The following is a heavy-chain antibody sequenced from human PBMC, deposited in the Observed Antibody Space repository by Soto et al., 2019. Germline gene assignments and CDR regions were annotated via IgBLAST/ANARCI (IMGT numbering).Heavy chain of an antibody. CDR1: GFTFSSYG. CDR3: ARDGVGATYYYYYYGMDV. D-gene: IGHD1-26*01. CDR2: IWYDGSNK. Sequence: GGSLRLSCAASGFTFSSYGMHWVRQAPGKGLEWVAVIWYDGSNKYYADSVKGRFTISRDNSKNTLYLQMNSLRAEDTAVYYCARDGVGATYYYYYYGMDVWGQGTTVTVSS. J-gene: IGHJ6*02. V-gene: IGHV3-33*01.